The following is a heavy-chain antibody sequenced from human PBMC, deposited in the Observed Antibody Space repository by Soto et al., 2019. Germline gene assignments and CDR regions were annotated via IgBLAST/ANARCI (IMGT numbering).Heavy chain of an antibody. Sequence: ASVKVSCKASGYTFTSYDINWVRQATGQGLEWMGWMNPNSGNTGYAQKFQGRVTMTRNTSISTAYMELSSLRSEDTAVYYCVGSRIAAAGFPAYYYYYYGMDVWGQGTTVTVSS. CDR2: MNPNSGNT. D-gene: IGHD6-13*01. CDR1: GYTFTSYD. CDR3: VGSRIAAAGFPAYYYYYYGMDV. V-gene: IGHV1-8*01. J-gene: IGHJ6*02.